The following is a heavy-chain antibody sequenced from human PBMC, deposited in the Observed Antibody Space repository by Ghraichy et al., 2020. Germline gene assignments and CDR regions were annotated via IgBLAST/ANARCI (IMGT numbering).Heavy chain of an antibody. V-gene: IGHV1-2*06. CDR1: GYTFTGYY. J-gene: IGHJ4*02. CDR2: INPNSGGT. D-gene: IGHD6-19*01. Sequence: ASVKVSCKASGYTFTGYYMHWVRQAPGQGLEWMGRINPNSGGTNYAQKFQGRVTMTRDTSISTAYMELSRLRSDDTAVYYCATTSIAVAGTDASFDYWGQGTLVTVSS. CDR3: ATTSIAVAGTDASFDY.